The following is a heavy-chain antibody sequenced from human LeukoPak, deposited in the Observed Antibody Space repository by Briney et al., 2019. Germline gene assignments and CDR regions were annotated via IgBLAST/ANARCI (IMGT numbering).Heavy chain of an antibody. J-gene: IGHJ4*02. D-gene: IGHD3-10*01. V-gene: IGHV3-74*01. CDR2: INSDGSST. CDR1: GFTFSSYW. CDR3: ACITMVRGVNNDY. Sequence: GGSLRLSCAASGFTFSSYWMHWVRQAPGKGLVWVSRINSDGSSTSYADSVKGRFTISRDNAKNTLYLQMNSLRAEDTAVYYCACITMVRGVNNDYWGQGTLVTVSS.